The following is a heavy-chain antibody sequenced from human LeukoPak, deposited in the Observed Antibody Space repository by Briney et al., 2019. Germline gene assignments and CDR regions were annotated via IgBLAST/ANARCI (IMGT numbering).Heavy chain of an antibody. CDR2: IKQDGSEK. V-gene: IGHV3-7*01. D-gene: IGHD6-13*01. Sequence: GGSLRLSCAASGFTFSSYWMSWVRQAPGKGLEWVANIKQDGSEKYYVDSVKGRFTISRDNAKNSLYLQMNSLRAEDTAVYYCARDVIAAAGTRIDYWGQGTLVTVSS. J-gene: IGHJ4*02. CDR3: ARDVIAAAGTRIDY. CDR1: GFTFSSYW.